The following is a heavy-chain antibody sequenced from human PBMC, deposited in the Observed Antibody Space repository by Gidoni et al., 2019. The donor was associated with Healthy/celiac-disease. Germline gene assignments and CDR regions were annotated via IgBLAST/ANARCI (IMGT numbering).Heavy chain of an antibody. J-gene: IGHJ5*02. Sequence: EVQLVESGGGLVQPGGSLRLSCAASGFTFSSYSMNWVRQAPGKGLEWVSYISSSSSTIYYADSVKGRFTISRDNAKNSLYLQMNSLRDEDTAVYYYTTVIRGWFDPWGQGTLVTVSS. CDR2: ISSSSSTI. CDR3: TTVIRGWFDP. D-gene: IGHD4-17*01. CDR1: GFTFSSYS. V-gene: IGHV3-48*02.